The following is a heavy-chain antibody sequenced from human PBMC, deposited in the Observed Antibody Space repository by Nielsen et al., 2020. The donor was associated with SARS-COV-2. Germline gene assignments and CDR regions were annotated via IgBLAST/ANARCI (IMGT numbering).Heavy chain of an antibody. CDR1: GGSISTGSHY. D-gene: IGHD5-12*01. CDR2: IFYRGNT. V-gene: IGHV4-61*01. J-gene: IGHJ4*02. Sequence: SETLSLTCIVSGGSISTGSHYWSWIRQPPGKGLEWIGYIFYRGNTNYNPSLKSRVTISVDTSKNQFSLRLSSVTAADTAMYYCARGGYTIYDFDYWGQGTLVTVSS. CDR3: ARGGYTIYDFDY.